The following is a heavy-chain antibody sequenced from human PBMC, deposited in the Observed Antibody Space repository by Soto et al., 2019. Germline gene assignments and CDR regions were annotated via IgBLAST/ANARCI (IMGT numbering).Heavy chain of an antibody. V-gene: IGHV3-23*01. Sequence: GGSLRLSCAPSGFIFSTYAMSWVRQARGKGLEWVSAISGSGADTYYTESVKGRFTISRDNFKNTLYLQMNSLRAEDTAVYYCAMDSGSCGGSVFDYWGQGTLGTVSS. J-gene: IGHJ4*02. CDR3: AMDSGSCGGSVFDY. CDR1: GFIFSTYA. CDR2: ISGSGADT. D-gene: IGHD2-15*01.